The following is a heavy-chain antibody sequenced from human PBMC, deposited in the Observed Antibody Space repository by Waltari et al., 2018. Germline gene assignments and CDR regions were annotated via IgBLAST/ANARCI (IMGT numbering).Heavy chain of an antibody. CDR2: IRGRGCSK. CDR3: AKMPYGSGRKGVDY. CDR1: VFTFRSYA. D-gene: IGHD3-10*01. Sequence: EVQLVECGGGWVQPGGSLRLSCAASVFTFRSYAMSWFRQAPGKGVEWVSAIRGRGCSKYFVNSVKGRFTISRDNSKNTLYLQKNSLRAEDTAVYYCAKMPYGSGRKGVDYWGQGTLVTVSS. J-gene: IGHJ4*02. V-gene: IGHV3-23*04.